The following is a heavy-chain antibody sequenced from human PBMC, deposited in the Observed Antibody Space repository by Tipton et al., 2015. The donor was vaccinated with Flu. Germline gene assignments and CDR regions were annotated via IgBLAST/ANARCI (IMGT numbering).Heavy chain of an antibody. CDR1: GGSIRGYY. V-gene: IGHV4-59*01. J-gene: IGHJ4*02. CDR2: VYYTGST. CDR3: ARGPPGPSIRAYYFDI. D-gene: IGHD2-21*01. Sequence: TLSLTCTVSGGSIRGYYWNWIRQFPGKRLEWIGFVYYTGSTNHKSSLKSRVTISTDTSTNQVSLKMNSVIAADTAVYYCARGPPGPSIRAYYFDIWGQGALVTVSS.